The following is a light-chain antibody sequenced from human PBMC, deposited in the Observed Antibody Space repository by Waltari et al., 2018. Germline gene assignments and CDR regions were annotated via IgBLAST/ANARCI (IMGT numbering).Light chain of an antibody. Sequence: GGARPSVGGSRCRYQQTHGQAPRVLIYDASTRASGIPDRFSGGGSGADFSLNISRLEPEDFAVYYCQMYVRVPGTFGQGTKVEI. CDR1: PSVGGSR. CDR3: QMYVRVPGT. V-gene: IGKV3D-20*01. J-gene: IGKJ1*01. CDR2: DAS.